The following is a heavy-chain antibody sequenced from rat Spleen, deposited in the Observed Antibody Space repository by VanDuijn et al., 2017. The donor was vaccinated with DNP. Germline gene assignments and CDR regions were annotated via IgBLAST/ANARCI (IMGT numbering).Heavy chain of an antibody. D-gene: IGHD1-1*01. CDR2: INEDSSTI. J-gene: IGHJ4*01. V-gene: IGHV4-2*01. Sequence: EVKLVESGGGLVQPGRSLKLSCAASGFNFNDYRMGWVRQAPGKGLEWIGEINEDSSTIKYTPSLKDKFTISRDNAQNTLYLQMDSLRSEDTAIYYCAREDYYSGDDAMDAWGQGTSVTVSS. CDR3: AREDYYSGDDAMDA. CDR1: GFNFNDYR.